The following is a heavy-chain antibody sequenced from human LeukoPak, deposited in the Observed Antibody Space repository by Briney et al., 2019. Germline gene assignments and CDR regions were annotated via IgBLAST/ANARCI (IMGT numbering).Heavy chain of an antibody. D-gene: IGHD4-17*01. CDR1: GFTFSSYA. CDR2: ISSSSSYI. V-gene: IGHV3-21*01. J-gene: IGHJ4*02. Sequence: GGSLRLSCAVSGFTFSSYAMSWVRQAPGKGLEWVSSISSSSSYIYYADSVKGRFTISRDNAKNSLYLQMNSLRAEDTAVYYCARVSRYYGDYLKDYFDYWGQGTLVTVSS. CDR3: ARVSRYYGDYLKDYFDY.